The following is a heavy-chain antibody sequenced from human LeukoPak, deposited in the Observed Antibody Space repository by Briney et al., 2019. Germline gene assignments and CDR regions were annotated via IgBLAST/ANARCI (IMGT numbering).Heavy chain of an antibody. CDR3: AKGTTDYGSGYGMDV. J-gene: IGHJ6*04. CDR2: ISGISTGGGST. Sequence: GGSLRLSCAASGFTFRNYAMNWVRQAPGKGLECVSAISGISTGGGSTFYADSVKGLFTISRDNSNNMSYLQMNSLRAEDTAVYYCAKGTTDYGSGYGMDVWGKGTTVTVSS. CDR1: GFTFRNYA. D-gene: IGHD3-10*01. V-gene: IGHV3-23*01.